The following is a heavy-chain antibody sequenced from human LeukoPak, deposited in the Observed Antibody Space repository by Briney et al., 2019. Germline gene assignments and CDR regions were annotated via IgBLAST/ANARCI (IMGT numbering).Heavy chain of an antibody. Sequence: GGSLRLSCAASGFTFDDYGMHWVRQAPGKGLEWVSGITWNGVNIGYADSVKGRFTISRDNANYSLHLQMNSLTVEDTALYYCAKGRTYNYVLDCWGQGALVIVS. CDR3: AKGRTYNYVLDC. J-gene: IGHJ4*02. V-gene: IGHV3-9*01. CDR1: GFTFDDYG. D-gene: IGHD3-10*02. CDR2: ITWNGVNI.